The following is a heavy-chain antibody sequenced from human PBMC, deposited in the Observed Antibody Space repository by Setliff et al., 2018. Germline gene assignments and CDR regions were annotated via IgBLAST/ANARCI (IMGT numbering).Heavy chain of an antibody. Sequence: SETLSLTCTVSGGSISSYYWSWIRQPPGKELEWIGYIYYSGSTNYNPSLKSRVTISVDTSKNQFSLRLSSVTAADTAVYYCARGGVRQWLSIWGQGTLVTVSS. V-gene: IGHV4-59*08. J-gene: IGHJ4*02. CDR3: ARGGVRQWLSI. CDR2: IYYSGST. D-gene: IGHD6-19*01. CDR1: GGSISSYY.